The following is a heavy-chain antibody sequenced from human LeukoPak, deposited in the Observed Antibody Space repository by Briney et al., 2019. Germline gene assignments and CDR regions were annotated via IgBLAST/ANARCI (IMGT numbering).Heavy chain of an antibody. CDR3: ARDRYDILTGYYMYFDY. J-gene: IGHJ4*02. Sequence: PGRSLRLSCAASGFSFSSYAMHWVRQAPGKGLEWVAVISYDGSNKYYADSVKGRFTISRDNSKNTLFLQMNSLRAEDTAVYYCARDRYDILTGYYMYFDYWGQGSLVTVSS. CDR2: ISYDGSNK. V-gene: IGHV3-30-3*01. CDR1: GFSFSSYA. D-gene: IGHD3-9*01.